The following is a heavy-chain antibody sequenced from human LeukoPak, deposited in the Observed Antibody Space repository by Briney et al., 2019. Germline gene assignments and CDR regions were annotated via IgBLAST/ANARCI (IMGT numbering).Heavy chain of an antibody. V-gene: IGHV3-21*01. CDR2: ITSSGTYI. Sequence: PGGSLRLSCAASGFTVNNYNMNWVRQAPGKALEWDSSITSSGTYIFYADSVKGRFTISRDNAKNSLYLQMNSLGPEDTAVYYCARDRPTGYSGYVFDYWGQGTLVTVSS. CDR1: GFTVNNYN. D-gene: IGHD5-12*01. J-gene: IGHJ4*02. CDR3: ARDRPTGYSGYVFDY.